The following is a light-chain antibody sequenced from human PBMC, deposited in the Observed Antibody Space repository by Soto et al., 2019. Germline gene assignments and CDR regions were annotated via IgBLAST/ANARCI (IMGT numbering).Light chain of an antibody. Sequence: EIVLTQSPGTLSVSPGERATLSCRASQSVSSKLAWYQQKPGQAPRLLFYGASTEATGIPARFSGSGSETECTLSISSLQCEDFAVYYCQQYNNWPGTFGQGTKVEIK. J-gene: IGKJ1*01. V-gene: IGKV3-15*01. CDR2: GAS. CDR3: QQYNNWPGT. CDR1: QSVSSK.